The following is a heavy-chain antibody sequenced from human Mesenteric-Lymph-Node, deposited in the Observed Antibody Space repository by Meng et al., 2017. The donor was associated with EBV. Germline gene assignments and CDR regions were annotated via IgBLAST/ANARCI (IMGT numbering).Heavy chain of an antibody. Sequence: QVQLQESGPGLVKPSETLSLTCDVYAGPFNAYNWGWLRQAPGKGLEWIGELSQSVTANYNPSLKSRVTISIDAPKNQFSLELNSVTAADTAVYYCARGGGLLYFGKLPPLDFWGQGTLVTVDS. V-gene: IGHV4-34*01. J-gene: IGHJ4*02. D-gene: IGHD3-10*01. CDR3: ARGGGLLYFGKLPPLDF. CDR2: LSQSVTA. CDR1: AGPFNAYN.